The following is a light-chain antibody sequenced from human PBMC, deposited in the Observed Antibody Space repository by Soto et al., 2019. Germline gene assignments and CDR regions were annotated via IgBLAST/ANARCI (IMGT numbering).Light chain of an antibody. J-gene: IGKJ1*01. V-gene: IGKV3-20*01. Sequence: ETVLTQSPGTLSLSPGERATLSCRASQSVSSSYLAWYQQKPGQAPRLLIYGASSRATGIPDRFTGSGSGTDFTLTLSRLEPEDFAVYYCQHYDSSPPPWTFGQGTKVEIK. CDR3: QHYDSSPPPWT. CDR1: QSVSSSY. CDR2: GAS.